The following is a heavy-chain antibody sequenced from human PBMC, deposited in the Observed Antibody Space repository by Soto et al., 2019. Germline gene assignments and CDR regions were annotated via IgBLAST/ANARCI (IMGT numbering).Heavy chain of an antibody. Sequence: WASVKVSCKACGGTFSSYTISWVRQAPGQGLEWMGRIIPILGIANYAQKFQGRVTITADKSTSTAYMELSSLRSEDTAVYYCATRVAGTYSSAIDYWGQGTLVTVSS. V-gene: IGHV1-69*02. CDR2: IIPILGIA. D-gene: IGHD1-26*01. J-gene: IGHJ4*02. CDR3: ATRVAGTYSSAIDY. CDR1: GGTFSSYT.